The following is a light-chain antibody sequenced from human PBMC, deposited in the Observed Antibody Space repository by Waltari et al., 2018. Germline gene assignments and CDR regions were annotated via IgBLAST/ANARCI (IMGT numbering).Light chain of an antibody. V-gene: IGLV2-14*03. CDR3: CSFRGGDSFV. Sequence: QSALTQPASVSGSPGQSITSSCIGTTSDIGEYYYVSWYQQFQGKAPKLIIYDVTKRPSGISGRFSGSKSGNTASLTISGLQAEDEGDYYCCSFRGGDSFVFGTGTRVTVV. CDR2: DVT. J-gene: IGLJ1*01. CDR1: TSDIGEYYY.